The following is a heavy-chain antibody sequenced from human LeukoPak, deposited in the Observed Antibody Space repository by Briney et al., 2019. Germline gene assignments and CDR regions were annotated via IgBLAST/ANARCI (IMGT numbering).Heavy chain of an antibody. CDR1: GYAFTSYG. CDR2: ISAYNGNT. V-gene: IGHV1-18*01. D-gene: IGHD4-17*01. CDR3: ARGTTVTPWDY. J-gene: IGHJ4*02. Sequence: RASVKVSCKASGYAFTSYGISWMRQAPGQGLEWMGWISAYNGNTNYAQKLQGRVTMTTDTSTSTAYMELRSLRSDDTAVYYCARGTTVTPWDYWGQGTLVTVSS.